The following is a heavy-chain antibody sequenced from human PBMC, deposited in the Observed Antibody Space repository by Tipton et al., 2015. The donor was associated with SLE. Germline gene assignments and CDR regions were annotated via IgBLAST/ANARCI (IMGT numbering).Heavy chain of an antibody. CDR2: IGWDGSTT. V-gene: IGHV3-43D*04. J-gene: IGHJ4*02. CDR1: GFTFDDYA. D-gene: IGHD1-26*01. Sequence: GSLRLSCAASGFTFDDYAMHWVRQVPGKGLEWVSLIGWDGSTTYYADSVKGRFTISRDNSKNSLYLQMNSLRAEDTALYYCVKDLQPIVGASAGAYWGQGTLVTVSS. CDR3: VKDLQPIVGASAGAY.